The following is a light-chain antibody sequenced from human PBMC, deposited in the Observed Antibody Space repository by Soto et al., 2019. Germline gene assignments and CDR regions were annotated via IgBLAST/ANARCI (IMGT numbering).Light chain of an antibody. J-gene: IGLJ1*01. Sequence: LTQPASVSGSPGQSITISCTGTSSDVGSYNLVSWYQQHPGKAPKLMIYEVSKRPSGVSNRFSGSKSGNTASLTISGLQAEDEADYYCCSYAGSSTFVFGAGTKVTVL. V-gene: IGLV2-23*02. CDR3: CSYAGSSTFV. CDR2: EVS. CDR1: SSDVGSYNL.